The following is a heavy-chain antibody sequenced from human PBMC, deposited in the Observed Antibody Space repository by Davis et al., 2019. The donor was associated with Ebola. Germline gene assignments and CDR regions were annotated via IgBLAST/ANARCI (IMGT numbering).Heavy chain of an antibody. CDR2: IGTAGDT. CDR1: GFSFRTYD. V-gene: IGHV3-13*01. Sequence: GESLKISCAASGFSFRTYDMHWVRQATGKTLEWVSAIGTAGDTYYPASVKGRFTISRENARNSLYLQMNSLRTEDKAVYYCVRPAFGSHYFDYWGQGILVTVSS. J-gene: IGHJ4*02. CDR3: VRPAFGSHYFDY. D-gene: IGHD2-2*01.